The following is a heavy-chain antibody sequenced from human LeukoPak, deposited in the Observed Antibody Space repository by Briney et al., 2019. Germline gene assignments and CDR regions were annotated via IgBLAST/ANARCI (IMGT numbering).Heavy chain of an antibody. CDR1: GFTFSSYG. V-gene: IGHV3-33*01. Sequence: GGSLRLSCAASGFTFSSYGMHWVRQAQGKGLGWVAVIWYDGSNKYYADSVKRRFTISSDNYNHTLHLQMTRLTADDTAVYYCARDRYGSGSYYLDYWGQGTLVTVSS. D-gene: IGHD3-10*01. CDR3: ARDRYGSGSYYLDY. CDR2: IWYDGSNK. J-gene: IGHJ4*02.